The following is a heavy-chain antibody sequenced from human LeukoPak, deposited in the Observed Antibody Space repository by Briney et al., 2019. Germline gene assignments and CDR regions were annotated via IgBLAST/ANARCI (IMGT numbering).Heavy chain of an antibody. D-gene: IGHD1-26*01. CDR1: GFTFSSYA. CDR3: ARRSSGSYYADFDY. J-gene: IGHJ4*02. Sequence: GGSLRLSCAASGFTFSSYAMSWVRQAPGKGLEWVSAISGSGGSTYYADSVKGRFTISRDNSKNTLYLQMNSLRAEDTAVYYCARRSSGSYYADFDYWGQGTLVTVSS. V-gene: IGHV3-23*01. CDR2: ISGSGGST.